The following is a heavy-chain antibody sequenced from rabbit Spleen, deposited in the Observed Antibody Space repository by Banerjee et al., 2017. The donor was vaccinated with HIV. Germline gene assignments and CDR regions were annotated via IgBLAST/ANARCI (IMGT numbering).Heavy chain of an antibody. Sequence: QEQLVESGGGLVQPTGSLTLTCKASGFSFGDGDGWGWARQAPGKGLEWIACINAATGKPVYATWAKGRFTISRTSSITVTLQMTSLTAADTATYFCARDLIGIIGWNFYLWGQGTLVTVS. CDR1: GFSFGDGDG. D-gene: IGHD1-1*01. CDR3: ARDLIGIIGWNFYL. CDR2: INAATGKP. V-gene: IGHV1S45*01. J-gene: IGHJ3*01.